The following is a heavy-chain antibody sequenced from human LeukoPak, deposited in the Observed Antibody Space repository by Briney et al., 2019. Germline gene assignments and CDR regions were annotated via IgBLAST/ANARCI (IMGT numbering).Heavy chain of an antibody. Sequence: SETLSLTCTVSGGSISSYYWSWIRQPPGKGLEWIGYIYYSGTTNYNPSLKSRVTISVDTSKNQFSLKLSSVTAADTAVYYCARGVYIAAAQYGYWGQGALVTVSS. V-gene: IGHV4-59*01. CDR2: IYYSGTT. CDR1: GGSISSYY. D-gene: IGHD6-13*01. J-gene: IGHJ4*02. CDR3: ARGVYIAAAQYGY.